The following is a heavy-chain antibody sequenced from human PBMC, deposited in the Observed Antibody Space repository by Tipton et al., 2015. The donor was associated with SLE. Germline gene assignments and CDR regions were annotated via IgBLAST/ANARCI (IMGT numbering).Heavy chain of an antibody. CDR1: GFTFSSYA. Sequence: SLRLSCAASGFTFSSYAMHWVRQAPGKGLEWVAVISYDGSNKYYADSVKGRFTISRDNSKNTLYLQMNSLRAEDTAVYYCARESKTYYYDSSGHWGQGTLVTVSS. CDR3: ARESKTYYYDSSGH. J-gene: IGHJ4*02. D-gene: IGHD3-22*01. V-gene: IGHV3-30-3*01. CDR2: ISYDGSNK.